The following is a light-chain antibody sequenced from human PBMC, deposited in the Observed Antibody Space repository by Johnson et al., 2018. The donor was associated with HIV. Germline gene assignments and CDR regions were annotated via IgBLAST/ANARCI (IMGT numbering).Light chain of an antibody. V-gene: IGLV1-51*02. CDR3: GTWDTSLSAGGL. CDR2: ENT. CDR1: SSNIGSNY. Sequence: QSVLTQPPSVSAAPGQKVTISCSGDSSNIGSNYVYWYQQLPGTAPKLLIYENTKRPSGIHDRFSGSKSGTSATLAITGLHTGDEADYYCGTWDTSLSAGGLFGSGTRVTVL. J-gene: IGLJ1*01.